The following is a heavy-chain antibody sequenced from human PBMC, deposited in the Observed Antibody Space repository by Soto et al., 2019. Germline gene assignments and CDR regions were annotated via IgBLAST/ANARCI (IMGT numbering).Heavy chain of an antibody. CDR3: ARGGQLELRGYYCMDV. V-gene: IGHV1-3*01. J-gene: IGHJ6*02. CDR1: GYTFTSYA. Sequence: QVQLVQSGAEVKKPGASVKVSCKASGYTFTSYAMHWVRQAPGQRLEWMGWINAGNGNTKYSQKFQGSVTITRDTSASTAYMELSSLRSEDTAVYYCARGGQLELRGYYCMDVWGQGTTVTVSS. CDR2: INAGNGNT. D-gene: IGHD1-7*01.